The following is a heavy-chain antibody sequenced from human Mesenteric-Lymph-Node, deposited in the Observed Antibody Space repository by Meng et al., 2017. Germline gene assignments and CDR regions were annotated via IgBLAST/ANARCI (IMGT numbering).Heavy chain of an antibody. Sequence: SETLSLTCTVSGGSISSYYWSWIRQPPGKGLEWIGYIYYSGSTHYNPSLKSRVTISVDTSKNQFSLKLSSVTAADTAVYYCARASGATAGTILDYWGQGTLVTVSS. CDR2: IYYSGST. CDR3: ARASGATAGTILDY. D-gene: IGHD6-13*01. V-gene: IGHV4-59*01. CDR1: GGSISSYY. J-gene: IGHJ4*02.